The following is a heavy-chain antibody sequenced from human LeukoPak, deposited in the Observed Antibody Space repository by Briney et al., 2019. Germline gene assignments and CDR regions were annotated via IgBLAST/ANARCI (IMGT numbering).Heavy chain of an antibody. CDR2: IDPSDSYT. Sequence: GESLKISCKGSGFSFTSYWITWVRQMPGKGLEWLGRIDPSDSYTDYSPSFQGHVTISADKSISTAYLQWSSLKASDTAMYYCAIDPYYYDGSGSLDYWGQGTLVTVSS. CDR3: AIDPYYYDGSGSLDY. V-gene: IGHV5-10-1*01. J-gene: IGHJ4*02. CDR1: GFSFTSYW. D-gene: IGHD3-22*01.